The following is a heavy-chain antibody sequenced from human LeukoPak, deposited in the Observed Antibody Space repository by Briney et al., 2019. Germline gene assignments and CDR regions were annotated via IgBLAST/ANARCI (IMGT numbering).Heavy chain of an antibody. CDR1: GYSISSGYY. V-gene: IGHV4-38-2*02. CDR3: ARGVRFLEWLLSWGRDYYFDY. J-gene: IGHJ4*02. D-gene: IGHD3-3*01. CDR2: MYHSGST. Sequence: PSETLSLTCTVSGYSISSGYYWGWIRQPPGKGLEWIGSMYHSGSTYYNPSLKSRVTISIDTSKNQFSLKLSSVTAADTAVYYCARGVRFLEWLLSWGRDYYFDYWGQGTLVTVSS.